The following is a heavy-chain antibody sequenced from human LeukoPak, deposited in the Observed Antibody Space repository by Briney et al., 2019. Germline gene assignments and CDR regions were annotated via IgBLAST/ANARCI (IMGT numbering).Heavy chain of an antibody. V-gene: IGHV3-7*05. J-gene: IGHJ4*02. D-gene: IGHD2-15*01. CDR2: IKQDGSEQ. CDR1: GYTFSSYW. Sequence: GGSLRLSCAASGYTFSSYWMSWVRQAPGKGLEWVANIKQDGSEQYYVDSVKGRFTISRDNAKNSVYLQMSSLRAEDTAVYFCVRDYCSGGTCYKGYWGQGTLVTVS. CDR3: VRDYCSGGTCYKGY.